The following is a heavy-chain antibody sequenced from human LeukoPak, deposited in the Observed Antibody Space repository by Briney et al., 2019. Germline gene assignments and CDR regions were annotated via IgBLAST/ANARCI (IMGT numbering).Heavy chain of an antibody. CDR2: TYYRTKYST. J-gene: IGHJ4*02. CDR1: GDTVSSNRAS. CDR3: ARLVGDQVVY. V-gene: IGHV6-1*01. Sequence: SETLSLTCAISGDTVSSNRASWNWLRQSPSRGLEWLRSTYYRTKYSTDSALSVSTRITINPDTSKNQFSLQLKCVTPEDTAVYYCARLVGDQVVYWGQGTLVTVSS. D-gene: IGHD2-2*01.